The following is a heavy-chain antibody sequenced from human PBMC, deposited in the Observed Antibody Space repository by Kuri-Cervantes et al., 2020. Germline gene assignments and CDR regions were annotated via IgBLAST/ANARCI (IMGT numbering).Heavy chain of an antibody. CDR1: GFTFSSYG. J-gene: IGHJ3*02. V-gene: IGHV3-30*03. D-gene: IGHD4-17*01. CDR2: ISYDGSNK. Sequence: GESLKISCAASGFTFSSYGMHWVRQAPGKGLEWVAVISYDGSNKYYADSVKGRFTISRDNSKNTLYLQMSSLRAEDTAVYYCAVGESDAFDIWGQGTMVTVSS. CDR3: AVGESDAFDI.